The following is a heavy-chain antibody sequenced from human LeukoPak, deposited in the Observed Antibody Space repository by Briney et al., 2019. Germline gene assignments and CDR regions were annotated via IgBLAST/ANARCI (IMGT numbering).Heavy chain of an antibody. Sequence: ASVKVSCKASGYTFTSYDINWVRQATGQGLEWMGWMDPNSGNTGYAQKFQGRVTMTRNTSISTAYMELSSLRSEDTAVYYCARGLGYCSGGSCYIYYYYYYMDVWGKGTTVTVSS. CDR2: MDPNSGNT. J-gene: IGHJ6*03. CDR1: GYTFTSYD. V-gene: IGHV1-8*01. D-gene: IGHD2-15*01. CDR3: ARGLGYCSGGSCYIYYYYYYMDV.